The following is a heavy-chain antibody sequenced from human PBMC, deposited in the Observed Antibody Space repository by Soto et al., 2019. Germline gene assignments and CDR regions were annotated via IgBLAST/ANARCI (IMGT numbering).Heavy chain of an antibody. CDR2: ISHYNGRT. CDR1: GYSFTSYG. J-gene: IGHJ6*02. CDR3: GRCRTDSYAMDV. Sequence: ASVKVSCKASGYSFTSYGIAWVRQVPGQGPEWMGWISHYNGRTNYAQNVKGRVVMTTEISTNTVYLELRSLRSDDTAMYYCGRCRTDSYAMDVWGQGTTVTVSS. V-gene: IGHV1-18*01. D-gene: IGHD2-8*02.